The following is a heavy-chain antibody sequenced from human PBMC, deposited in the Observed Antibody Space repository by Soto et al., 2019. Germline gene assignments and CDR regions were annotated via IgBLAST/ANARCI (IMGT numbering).Heavy chain of an antibody. V-gene: IGHV1-18*01. CDR1: GYTVTSYG. D-gene: IGHD1-26*01. J-gene: IGHJ4*02. Sequence: QGHLVQSGAEVKKPGASVKVSCNASGYTVTSYGISWVRHAPGQGLEWMGWISAYNGNTNYAQKLQGRVTMTTDTTTSTAYMELRSLKSDDTAVYYCARDPPTLASGGREDDWGQGTMVTVSS. CDR3: ARDPPTLASGGREDD. CDR2: ISAYNGNT.